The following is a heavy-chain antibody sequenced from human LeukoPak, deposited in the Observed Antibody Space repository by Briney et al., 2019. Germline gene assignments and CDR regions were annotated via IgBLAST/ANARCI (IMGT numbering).Heavy chain of an antibody. V-gene: IGHV3-21*01. Sequence: GGSLRLSCAASGFTLSSYSMNWVRQAPGKGLEWVSSISSSSSYIYYADSVKGRFTISRDNAKNSLYLQMNSLRAEDTAVYYCARQGIVGGRGHFDYWGQGTLVTVSS. D-gene: IGHD1-26*01. CDR1: GFTLSSYS. J-gene: IGHJ4*02. CDR2: ISSSSSYI. CDR3: ARQGIVGGRGHFDY.